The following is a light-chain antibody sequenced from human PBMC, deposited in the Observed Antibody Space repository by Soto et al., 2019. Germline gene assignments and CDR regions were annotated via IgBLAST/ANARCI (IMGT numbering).Light chain of an antibody. Sequence: DIQMTQSPSSLSASVGDRVTITCRASQRVSSWLAWYQQIPGKAPKLLIYKASSLESGVPSRFSGSGSGTEFTLTISSLQPDDFATYYCQQYNTFSPWTFGQGTKVDIK. CDR2: KAS. CDR1: QRVSSW. J-gene: IGKJ1*01. CDR3: QQYNTFSPWT. V-gene: IGKV1-5*03.